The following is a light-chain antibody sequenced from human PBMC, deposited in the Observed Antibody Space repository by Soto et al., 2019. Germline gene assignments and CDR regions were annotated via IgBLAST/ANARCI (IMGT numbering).Light chain of an antibody. CDR3: QQSFGPPYT. CDR2: ETS. Sequence: DIQMTQSPSSLSASVGDRVTISCRASQSLGRRLTWYQQKPGKAPKLLIYETSNLQNGVPSRFSGSGSETDFTLTINSLQPEDFATYYCQQSFGPPYTFGQGTKLE. J-gene: IGKJ2*01. V-gene: IGKV1-39*01. CDR1: QSLGRR.